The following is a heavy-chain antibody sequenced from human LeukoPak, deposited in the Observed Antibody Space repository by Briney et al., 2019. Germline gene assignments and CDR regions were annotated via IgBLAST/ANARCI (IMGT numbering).Heavy chain of an antibody. D-gene: IGHD3-16*01. V-gene: IGHV4-39*01. J-gene: IGHJ4*02. CDR1: GGSISSSTYY. Sequence: PSETLCLTCTVSGGSISSSTYYWGWIRRPPRKGLEWIGSIYYSGSTYYNPSLKSRVTVSVDTSKNQFSLKLSSVTAADTAVYYCVRGSTLRHYQYWGQGALVTVSS. CDR3: VRGSTLRHYQY. CDR2: IYYSGST.